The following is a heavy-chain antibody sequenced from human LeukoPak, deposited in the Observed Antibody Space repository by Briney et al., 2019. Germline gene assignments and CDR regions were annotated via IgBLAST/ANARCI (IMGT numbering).Heavy chain of an antibody. CDR2: ISSSSYI. CDR3: ARGLYGSGTKRSYGMDV. D-gene: IGHD3-10*01. J-gene: IGHJ6*04. CDR1: RFTFSSYS. V-gene: IGHV3-21*01. Sequence: GGSLRLSCAASRFTFSSYSMNWVSQARGKGLEWVSSISSSSYIYYADSVKGRFTISRDNAKNSLYLQMNSLRAEDTAVYYCARGLYGSGTKRSYGMDVWGKGPTVTVSS.